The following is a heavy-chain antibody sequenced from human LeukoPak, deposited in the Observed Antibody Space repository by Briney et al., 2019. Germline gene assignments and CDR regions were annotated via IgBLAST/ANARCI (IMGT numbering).Heavy chain of an antibody. V-gene: IGHV3-53*01. Sequence: PGGSLRLSCAASGFTFSDYTLNWVRQAPGKGLEWVSVIYSGGSTYYADSVKGRFTISRDNSKNTLYLQMNSLRVEDTAVYYCARGEDYDRSGYYYVNDYWGQGTLVTVSS. CDR3: ARGEDYDRSGYYYVNDY. CDR2: IYSGGST. J-gene: IGHJ4*02. D-gene: IGHD3-22*01. CDR1: GFTFSDYT.